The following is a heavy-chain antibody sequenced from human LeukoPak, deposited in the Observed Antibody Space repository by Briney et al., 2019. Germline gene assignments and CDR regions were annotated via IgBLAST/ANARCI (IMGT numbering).Heavy chain of an antibody. Sequence: PGGSLRLSCAASGFTFIDYWMYWARQVPGKGLVWVSRIDTDGSTTTYADSVKGRFTVSRDNAKGTLYLQMNSLRAEDTAVYFCARSLLGVDNFWGQGALVTVSS. CDR3: ARSLLGVDNF. CDR2: IDTDGSTT. J-gene: IGHJ4*02. D-gene: IGHD5-12*01. CDR1: GFTFIDYW. V-gene: IGHV3-74*03.